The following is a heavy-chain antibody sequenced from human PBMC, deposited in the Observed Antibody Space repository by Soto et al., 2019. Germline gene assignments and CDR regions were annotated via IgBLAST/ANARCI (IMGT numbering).Heavy chain of an antibody. D-gene: IGHD6-13*01. CDR1: VFTFISYA. CDR2: ISGSGGST. CDR3: AKDLYSSSWYRNAFDI. V-gene: IGHV3-23*01. J-gene: IGHJ3*02. Sequence: GWSLRLSCASSVFTFISYAMSWVRQAPGKGLEWVSAISGSGGSTYYADSVKGRFTISRDNSKNTLYLQMNSLRAEDTAVYYCAKDLYSSSWYRNAFDIWGQGTMVTVSS.